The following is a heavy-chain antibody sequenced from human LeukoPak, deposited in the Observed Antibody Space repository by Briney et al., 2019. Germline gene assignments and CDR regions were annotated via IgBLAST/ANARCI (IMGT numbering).Heavy chain of an antibody. CDR3: ASHPGDYWFGYLQV. CDR1: GFTFDDYA. V-gene: IGHV3-9*01. D-gene: IGHD3-10*01. CDR2: ISWNSGSI. Sequence: GRSLRLSCAASGFTFDDYAMHWVRQAPGKGLEWVSGISWNSGSIGYADSVKGRFTISRDNAKKSLFLHVSSLRAEDTAVYYCASHPGDYWFGYLQVWGQGTLVTVSS. J-gene: IGHJ4*02.